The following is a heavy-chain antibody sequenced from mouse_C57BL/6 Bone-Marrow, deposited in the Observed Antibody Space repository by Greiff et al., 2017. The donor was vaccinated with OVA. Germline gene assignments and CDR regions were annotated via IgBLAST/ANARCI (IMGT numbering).Heavy chain of an antibody. D-gene: IGHD3-2*02. V-gene: IGHV1-59*01. J-gene: IGHJ4*01. CDR3: ARGEESSGYGDYYAMDD. CDR1: GYTFTSYW. CDR2: IDPSDSYT. Sequence: QVQLQQPGAELVRPGASVKLSCKASGYTFTSYWMHWVKQRPGQGLEWIGVIDPSDSYTNYNQKFKGKATLTVDKSSSTAYMQLSSLTSEDSAVYYCARGEESSGYGDYYAMDDWGQGTAVTVSS.